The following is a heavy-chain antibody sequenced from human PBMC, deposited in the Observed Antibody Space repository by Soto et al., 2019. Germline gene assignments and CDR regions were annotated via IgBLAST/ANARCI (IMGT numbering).Heavy chain of an antibody. J-gene: IGHJ6*02. CDR1: GGSFSGYY. D-gene: IGHD3-10*01. Sequence: PSETLSLTCAVYGGSFSGYYWSWIRQPPGKGLEWIGEINHSGSTNYNPSLKSRVTISVDTSKNQFSLKLSSVTAADTAVFYCARGRVSPALWFGDHYYYYGMDAWGQGTTVTVSS. CDR2: INHSGST. CDR3: ARGRVSPALWFGDHYYYYGMDA. V-gene: IGHV4-34*01.